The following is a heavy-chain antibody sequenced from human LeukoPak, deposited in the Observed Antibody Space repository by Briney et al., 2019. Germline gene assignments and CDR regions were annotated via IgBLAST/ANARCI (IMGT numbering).Heavy chain of an antibody. J-gene: IGHJ5*02. CDR1: GGSISSSSYY. D-gene: IGHD3-3*01. CDR3: ARDNSYDFWSGGGWFDP. V-gene: IGHV4-39*02. CDR2: IYYSGST. Sequence: SGTLSLTCTVSGGSISSSSYYWGWIRQPPGKGLEWIGSIYYSGSTHYNPSLKSRVTISVDTSKNQFSLKLSSVTAADTAVYYCARDNSYDFWSGGGWFDPWGQGTLVTVSS.